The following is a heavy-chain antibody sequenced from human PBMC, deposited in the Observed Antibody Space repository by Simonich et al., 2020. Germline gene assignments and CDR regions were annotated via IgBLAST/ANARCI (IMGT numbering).Heavy chain of an antibody. J-gene: IGHJ4*02. CDR2: IWYDGSNK. D-gene: IGHD7-27*01. V-gene: IGHV3-33*01. Sequence: QVQLVESGGGVVQPGRSLRLSCAASGFTFSSYGMHWVRQAPGKGLEWVAVIWYDGSNKYYADSVKGRFTISRDNSKNTLYLQMNSLRAEDTAVYYCARSLLTGDPRDFDYWGQGTLVTVSS. CDR3: ARSLLTGDPRDFDY. CDR1: GFTFSSYG.